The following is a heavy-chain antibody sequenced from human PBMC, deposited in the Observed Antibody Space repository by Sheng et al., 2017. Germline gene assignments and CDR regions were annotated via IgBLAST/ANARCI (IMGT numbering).Heavy chain of an antibody. Sequence: EVQLVESGGGLVQPGGSLRLSCAASGFTFSSYSMNWVRQAPGKGLEWVSYISSSSSTIYYADSVKGRFTISRDNAKNSLYLQMNSLRAEDTAVYYCAREEIAAPGFDYFDYWGQGTLVTVSS. CDR3: AREEIAAPGFDYFDY. V-gene: IGHV3-48*01. CDR2: ISSSSSTI. CDR1: GFTFSSYS. D-gene: IGHD6-25*01. J-gene: IGHJ4*02.